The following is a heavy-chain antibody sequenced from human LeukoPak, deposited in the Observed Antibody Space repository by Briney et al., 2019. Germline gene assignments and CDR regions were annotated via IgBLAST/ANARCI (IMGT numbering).Heavy chain of an antibody. Sequence: SETLSLTCTVSGGSISSSSYYWGWIRQPPGKGLKGIGSIYYSGSTYYNPSLKSRVTISVDTSKNQFYLKLSSVTAADTAVYYCARHFTEALYYDSSGYPLDYWGQGPLVTVSS. CDR3: ARHFTEALYYDSSGYPLDY. J-gene: IGHJ4*02. D-gene: IGHD3-22*01. CDR2: IYYSGST. V-gene: IGHV4-39*01. CDR1: GGSISSSSYY.